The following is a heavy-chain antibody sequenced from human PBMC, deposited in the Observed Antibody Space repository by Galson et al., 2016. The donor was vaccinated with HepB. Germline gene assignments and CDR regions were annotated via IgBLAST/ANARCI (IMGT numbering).Heavy chain of an antibody. CDR1: GYSFTTYW. CDR3: ARLGYCSSTSCYGVDY. J-gene: IGHJ4*02. CDR2: IYPGDPDT. D-gene: IGHD2-2*01. V-gene: IGHV5-51*01. Sequence: QSGAEVKKPGESLKISCKSSGYSFTTYWIAWVRQMPGKGLEWLGTIYPGDPDTRYSSSFQGLVTISADKSIRTADLQWSSLKASDPAMYYCARLGYCSSTSCYGVDYWGQGTLVTVSS.